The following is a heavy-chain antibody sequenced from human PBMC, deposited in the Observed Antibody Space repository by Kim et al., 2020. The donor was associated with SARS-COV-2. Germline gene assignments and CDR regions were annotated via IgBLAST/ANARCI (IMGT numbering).Heavy chain of an antibody. J-gene: IGHJ5*02. Sequence: SETLSLTCTVSGGSISSGSYYWSWIRQPAGKGLEWIGPIYTSVCTNYNSSPKKRVTIAVDTSKNQFSLKLSSVTAAETSVYFCPRGLWFGSGWFDPWGHGTXVTVSP. CDR3: PRGLWFGSGWFDP. CDR1: GGSISSGSYY. D-gene: IGHD3-10*01. CDR2: IYTSVCT. V-gene: IGHV4-61*02.